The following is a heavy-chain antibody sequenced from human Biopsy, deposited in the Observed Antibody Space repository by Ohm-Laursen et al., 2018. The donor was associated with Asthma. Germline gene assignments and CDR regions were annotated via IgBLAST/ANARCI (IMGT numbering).Heavy chain of an antibody. CDR1: GFTFSSYA. CDR2: ISYDGSNK. CDR3: AREGIAVAHFDY. Sequence: RSLRLSCSASGFTFSSYAMSWVRQAPGKGLEWVAVISYDGSNKYYTDSVKGRFTISRDNSKNTLYLQMNSLRAEDTAVYYCAREGIAVAHFDYWGQGTLVTVSS. D-gene: IGHD6-19*01. J-gene: IGHJ4*02. V-gene: IGHV3-30-3*01.